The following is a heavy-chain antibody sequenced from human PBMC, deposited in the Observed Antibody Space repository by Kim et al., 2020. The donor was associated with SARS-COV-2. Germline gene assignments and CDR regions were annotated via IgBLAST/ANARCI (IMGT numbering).Heavy chain of an antibody. D-gene: IGHD2-21*01. CDR3: ARGDRDRTHYFDY. J-gene: IGHJ4*02. V-gene: IGHV4-34*01. Sequence: STPSLKSRVTISVDTSRNQFSLKLSSVTAADTAVYYCARGDRDRTHYFDYWGQGTLVTVSS.